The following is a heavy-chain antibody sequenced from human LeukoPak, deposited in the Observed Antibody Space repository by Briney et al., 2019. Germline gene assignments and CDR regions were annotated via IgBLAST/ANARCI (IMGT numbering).Heavy chain of an antibody. CDR2: ISSSSSSYI. CDR1: GFTFSSYS. CDR3: ARGFNWNDNSPLGYYYYMDV. V-gene: IGHV3-21*01. Sequence: KPGGSLRLSCAASGFTFSSYSMNWVRQAPGKGLEWVSSISSSSSSYIYYADSVKGRFTISRDNAKNSLYLQMNSLRAEDTAVYYCARGFNWNDNSPLGYYYYMDVWGKGTTVTVSS. D-gene: IGHD1-1*01. J-gene: IGHJ6*03.